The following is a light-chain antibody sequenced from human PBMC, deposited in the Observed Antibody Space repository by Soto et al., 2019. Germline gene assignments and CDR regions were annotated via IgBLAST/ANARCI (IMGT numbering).Light chain of an antibody. CDR1: QSISSY. CDR3: QQSYSTLWT. CDR2: AAS. Sequence: DIQMTQSPSSLSASVGDRVTITCRASQSISSYLNWYQQKPGKAPKLLIYAASSLQFGVPSRFSGSGSGTDFTVTISSLQPEDFATYYCQQSYSTLWTFGQGTKVEIK. V-gene: IGKV1-39*01. J-gene: IGKJ1*01.